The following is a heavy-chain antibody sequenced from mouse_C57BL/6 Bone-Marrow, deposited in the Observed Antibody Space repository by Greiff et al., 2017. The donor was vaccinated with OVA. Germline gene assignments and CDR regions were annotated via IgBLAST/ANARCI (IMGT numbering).Heavy chain of an antibody. J-gene: IGHJ3*01. CDR1: GYTFTSYG. V-gene: IGHV1-81*01. D-gene: IGHD1-1*01. CDR3: ARVILRFAY. CDR2: IYPRSGNT. Sequence: QVQLKESGAELARPGASVKLSCKASGYTFTSYGISWVKQRTGQGLEWIGEIYPRSGNTYYNEKFKGKATLTADKSSSTAYMELRSLTSEDSAVYFCARVILRFAYWGQGTLVTVSA.